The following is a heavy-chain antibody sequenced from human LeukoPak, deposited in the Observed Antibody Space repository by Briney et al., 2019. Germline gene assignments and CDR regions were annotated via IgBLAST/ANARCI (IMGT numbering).Heavy chain of an antibody. J-gene: IGHJ6*03. V-gene: IGHV4-59*01. CDR1: GGSISSYY. Sequence: SETPSLTCTVSGGSISSYYWSWIRQPPGKGLEWIGNIYYSGSTNYNPSLKSRVTISVDTSKSQFSLKLSSVTAADTAVYYCARDRVGATLGYYYYMDVWGKGTTVTVSS. CDR3: ARDRVGATLGYYYYMDV. CDR2: IYYSGST. D-gene: IGHD1-26*01.